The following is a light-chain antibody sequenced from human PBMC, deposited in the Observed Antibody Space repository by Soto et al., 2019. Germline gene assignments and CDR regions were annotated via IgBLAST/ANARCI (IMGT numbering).Light chain of an antibody. V-gene: IGLV2-8*01. CDR1: SRAFSGSTH. CDR2: EVS. Sequence: QSALTQPASVSGSPGQSITISCSGSSRAFSGSTHVSWYQQHPDKGPKLLIHEVSKRPSGVTDRFSGSKSGNTASLTVSGLQPEDEADYYCSSYAGRTLYVFGTGTKLTVL. J-gene: IGLJ1*01. CDR3: SSYAGRTLYV.